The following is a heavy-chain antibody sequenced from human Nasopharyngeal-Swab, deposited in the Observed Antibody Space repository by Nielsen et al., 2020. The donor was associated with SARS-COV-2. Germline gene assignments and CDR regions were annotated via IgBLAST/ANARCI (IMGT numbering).Heavy chain of an antibody. CDR3: ARGLSGIVPSPILGLGPYYSYYYMDV. V-gene: IGHV4-34*01. J-gene: IGHJ6*03. D-gene: IGHD2-2*01. CDR1: GGSIRNHY. CDR2: INHSGST. Sequence: SETLSLTCTVSGGSIRNHYWSWIRQPPGKGLEWIAEINHSGSTNYNPSLKSRVTISVDTSKNQFSLKLSSVTAADTAVYYCARGLSGIVPSPILGLGPYYSYYYMDVWGKGTTVTVSS.